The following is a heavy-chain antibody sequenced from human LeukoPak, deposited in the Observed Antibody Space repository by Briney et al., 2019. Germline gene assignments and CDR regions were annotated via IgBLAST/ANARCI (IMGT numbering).Heavy chain of an antibody. V-gene: IGHV3-74*01. CDR1: GFTFSSYW. Sequence: SGGSLRLSCAASGFTFSSYWMNWVRQAPGKGLVWVSRIASDGSSTTYADSVKGRFSISRDNAKNTLYLQMNSLRADDTAVYYCAKDPDYWGQGTLVTVSS. CDR2: IASDGSST. CDR3: AKDPDY. J-gene: IGHJ4*02.